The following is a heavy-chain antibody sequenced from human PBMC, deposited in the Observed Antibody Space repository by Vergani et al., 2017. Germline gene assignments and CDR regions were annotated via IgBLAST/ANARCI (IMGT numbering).Heavy chain of an antibody. CDR2: IYYSWST. CDR1: GASIRSSNYY. Sequence: QLQLQESGPGLVKPSATLSLTCSVSGASIRSSNYYLGWIRQPPGKGLDWIASIYYSWSTYYNPSLKSRVTISVDTSKNQFSLKLSSVTAADTAVYFCARHSTVEWLVKLGWIDPWGQGILVTVSS. V-gene: IGHV4-39*01. J-gene: IGHJ5*02. D-gene: IGHD6-19*01. CDR3: ARHSTVEWLVKLGWIDP.